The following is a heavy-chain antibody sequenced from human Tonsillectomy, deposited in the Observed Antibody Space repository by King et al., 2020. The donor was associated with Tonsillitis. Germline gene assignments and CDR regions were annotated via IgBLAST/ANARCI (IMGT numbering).Heavy chain of an antibody. CDR2: IYYSGTT. D-gene: IGHD1-7*01. J-gene: IGHJ4*02. CDR1: GGSIRTGDFY. Sequence: VQLQEAGPGLVKPSQILSLICSVSGGSIRTGDFYWSWIRQPPGKGLEWIGYIYYSGTTYDNPSLQGRVSMSVDASKNQFSLKLRSVTAADTAVYYCARGEGTTGGFDYWGQGTLVTVSS. CDR3: ARGEGTTGGFDY. V-gene: IGHV4-30-4*01.